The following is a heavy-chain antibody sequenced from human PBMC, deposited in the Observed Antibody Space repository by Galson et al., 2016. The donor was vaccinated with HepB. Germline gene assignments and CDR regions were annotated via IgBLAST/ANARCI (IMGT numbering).Heavy chain of an antibody. V-gene: IGHV3-74*01. D-gene: IGHD2/OR15-2a*01. CDR3: ARASGVAGSEYYYPLDV. CDR1: GFSFSSHW. J-gene: IGHJ6*02. Sequence: SLRLSCAASGFSFSSHWMHWVRQAPGKGLTWVARINSDGSFSRFADSVKGRFSISRDNAKNTLHLQMNSLRAEDTALYYCARASGVAGSEYYYPLDVWGLGTTVTVS. CDR2: INSDGSFS.